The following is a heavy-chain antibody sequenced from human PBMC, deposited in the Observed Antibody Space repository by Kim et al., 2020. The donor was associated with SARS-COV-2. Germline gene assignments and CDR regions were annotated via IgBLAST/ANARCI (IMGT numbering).Heavy chain of an antibody. D-gene: IGHD2-8*01. V-gene: IGHV4-38-2*02. CDR3: ARVENSLGYEVGWYFDL. Sequence: SETLSLTCTVSGYSISSGYYWGWIRQPPGKGLEWIGSIYHSGSTYYSPSLKSRVTISVDTSKNQFSLKLSSVTAADTAVYYCARVENSLGYEVGWYFDLWGRGTLVTVSS. CDR2: IYHSGST. CDR1: GYSISSGYY. J-gene: IGHJ2*01.